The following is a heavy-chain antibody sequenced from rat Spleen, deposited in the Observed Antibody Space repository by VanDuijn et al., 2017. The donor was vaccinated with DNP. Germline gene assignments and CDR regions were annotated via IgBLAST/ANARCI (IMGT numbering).Heavy chain of an antibody. CDR2: MWSGGST. V-gene: IGHV2S63*01. Sequence: VQLKESGPGLVQPSQTLSLTCTVSGFSLTDYSVHWVRQPPGKGLEWMGLMWSGGSTAYNSALKSRLSISRDTSKSQVFLKVNSLKTEDTGIYYCTRASDSSYRDYYVMDAWGQGASVTVSS. CDR3: TRASDSSYRDYYVMDA. CDR1: GFSLTDYS. J-gene: IGHJ4*01. D-gene: IGHD1-2*01.